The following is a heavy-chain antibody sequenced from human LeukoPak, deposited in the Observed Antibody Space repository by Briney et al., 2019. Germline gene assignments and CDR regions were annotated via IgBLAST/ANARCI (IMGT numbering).Heavy chain of an antibody. V-gene: IGHV3-23*01. CDR3: ARVSPRRAYDY. J-gene: IGHJ4*02. CDR2: IAGRGDAT. D-gene: IGHD2-21*01. CDR1: DFSFITYA. Sequence: GGSLRLSCAGSDFSFITYAMSWVRQAPGKGLEWVSTIAGRGDATYYADSVKGRFTISRDNAKNSLYLQMNSLRAEDTAVYYCARVSPRRAYDYWGQGTLVTVSS.